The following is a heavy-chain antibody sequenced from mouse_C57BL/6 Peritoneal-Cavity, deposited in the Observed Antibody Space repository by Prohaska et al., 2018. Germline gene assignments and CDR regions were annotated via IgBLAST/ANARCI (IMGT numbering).Heavy chain of an antibody. J-gene: IGHJ1*03. Sequence: SVKLSCKASGYTFTSYDINWVKQRPGQGLEWIGWIYPRDGSTKYNEKFKGNATLTVDTSSSTAYMELHSLTFEESVVYFWGRRGGGYFDGWGTGTTVTVSS. CDR2: IYPRDGST. CDR1: GYTFTSYD. V-gene: IGHV1-85*01. CDR3: GRRGGGYFDG.